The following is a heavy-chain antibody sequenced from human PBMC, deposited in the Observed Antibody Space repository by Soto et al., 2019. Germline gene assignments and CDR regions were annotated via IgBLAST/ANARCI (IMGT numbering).Heavy chain of an antibody. CDR2: IKSKTDGGTT. CDR1: GFTFSNAW. Sequence: EVQLVESGGGLVEPGGSLRLSCSTSGFTFSNAWMTWVRQVPGKGLEWVGRIKSKTDGGTTDYAAPVKGRFTISRDDSKSTLSIQMNSLNTEDTAIYYCTGTSSSSSMRFDYWGQGTLDSVSS. CDR3: TGTSSSSSMRFDY. D-gene: IGHD6-6*01. V-gene: IGHV3-15*01. J-gene: IGHJ4*02.